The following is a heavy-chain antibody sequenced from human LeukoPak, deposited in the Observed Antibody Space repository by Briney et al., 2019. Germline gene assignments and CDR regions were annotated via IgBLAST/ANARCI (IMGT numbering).Heavy chain of an antibody. CDR1: GGTFSSYA. CDR2: IIPIFGTA. V-gene: IGHV1-69*05. CDR3: ARYCSSTSCYTWFDP. D-gene: IGHD2-2*02. J-gene: IGHJ5*02. Sequence: SVKVSCKASGGTFSSYAISWVRQAPGQGLEWMGGIIPIFGTANYAQKFQGRVTMTTDTSTSTAYMELRSLRSDDTAVYYCARYCSSTSCYTWFDPWGQGTLVTVSS.